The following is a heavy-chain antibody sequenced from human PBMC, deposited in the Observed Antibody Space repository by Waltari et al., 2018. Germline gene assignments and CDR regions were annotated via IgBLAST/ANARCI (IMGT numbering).Heavy chain of an antibody. CDR1: GGTFSSYA. J-gene: IGHJ5*02. CDR2: IIPIFGTA. CDR3: ARGRDIVVVVAATPEYWFDP. Sequence: QVQLVQSGAEVKKPGSSVKVSCKASGGTFSSYAISWVRQAPGQGLEWMGEIIPIFGTANYAQKFQGRVTITADESTSTAYMELSSLRSEDTAVYYCARGRDIVVVVAATPEYWFDPWGQGTLVTVSS. V-gene: IGHV1-69*12. D-gene: IGHD2-15*01.